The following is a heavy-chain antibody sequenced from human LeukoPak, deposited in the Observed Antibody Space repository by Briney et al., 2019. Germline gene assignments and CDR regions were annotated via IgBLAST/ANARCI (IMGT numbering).Heavy chain of an antibody. CDR2: ISSSSSYI. CDR1: GFTFSSYG. D-gene: IGHD5-24*01. CDR3: ARFGHGYNLDY. V-gene: IGHV3-21*01. Sequence: GGSLRLSCAASGFTFSSYGMNWVRQAPGKGLEWVSSISSSSSYIYYADSVKGRFTISRDNAKNSLYLQMNSLRAEDTAVYYCARFGHGYNLDYWGQGTLVTVSS. J-gene: IGHJ4*02.